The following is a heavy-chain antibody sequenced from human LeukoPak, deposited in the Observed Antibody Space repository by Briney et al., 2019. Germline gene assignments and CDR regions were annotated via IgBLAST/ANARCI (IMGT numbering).Heavy chain of an antibody. CDR1: GGSIISYY. Sequence: PSETLSLTCTVSGGSIISYYWSWIRQPPGKGLEWIGYIYYSGSTTYNPSLKSRVTISVDTSKNQFSLKLTSVTAADTAVYYCARGGPYGMDVWGQGTRVTVSS. CDR2: IYYSGST. V-gene: IGHV4-59*01. J-gene: IGHJ6*02. CDR3: ARGGPYGMDV.